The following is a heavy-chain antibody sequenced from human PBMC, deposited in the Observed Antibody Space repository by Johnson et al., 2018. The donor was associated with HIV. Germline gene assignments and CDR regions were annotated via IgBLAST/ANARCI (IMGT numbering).Heavy chain of an antibody. CDR3: AKDSGVQGVIITGAFDI. Sequence: VQLVESGGGLIQSGGSLRLSCTASGFTFDDHDMSWVRQLPGKGLEWVSGINWNGGSTGYADSVKGRFTISRDNSKNTLYLQMNSLRAEDTAVYYCAKDSGVQGVIITGAFDIWGQGTMVTVSS. V-gene: IGHV3-20*04. D-gene: IGHD3-10*01. CDR2: INWNGGST. CDR1: GFTFDDHD. J-gene: IGHJ3*02.